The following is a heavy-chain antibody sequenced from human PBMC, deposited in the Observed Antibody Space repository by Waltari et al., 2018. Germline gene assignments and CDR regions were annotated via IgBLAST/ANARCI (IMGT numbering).Heavy chain of an antibody. J-gene: IGHJ4*02. D-gene: IGHD2-2*01. Sequence: QVQLVQSGAEVKKPGSSVKVSCKASGGTFGRFAISWVRQAAGEGLEWMGGIIPKIGASNYAQKFQGRVTITADDSTRIAYMEVSSLSFEDTAVYFCVTDTSPPYWGQGTLVIVSS. CDR1: GGTFGRFA. CDR3: VTDTSPPY. CDR2: IIPKIGAS. V-gene: IGHV1-69*01.